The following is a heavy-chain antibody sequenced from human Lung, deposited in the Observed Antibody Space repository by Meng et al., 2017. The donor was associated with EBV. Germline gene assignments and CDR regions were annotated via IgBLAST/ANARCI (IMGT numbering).Heavy chain of an antibody. V-gene: IGHV4-31*03. Sequence: QVQLDESGPGLVKPSQTLSLTCTVSGDSISSKNYYWSWIRQHPGKGLEWIGYIYYSGGTYYNPSLKSRVTISVDTSKNQFSLNLTFVTAADTAVYYCATTTVRGVNWIDPWGQGTLVTASS. CDR2: IYYSGGT. CDR1: GDSISSKNYY. CDR3: ATTTVRGVNWIDP. D-gene: IGHD3-10*01. J-gene: IGHJ5*02.